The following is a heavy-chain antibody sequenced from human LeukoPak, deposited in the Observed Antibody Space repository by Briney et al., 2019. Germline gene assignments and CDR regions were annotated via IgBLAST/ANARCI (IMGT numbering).Heavy chain of an antibody. CDR2: IYYSGST. J-gene: IGHJ6*04. CDR3: ARDSGTWYYGSGSYLLDV. Sequence: SETLSLTCTVSDGSISSYYWTWIRQPPGRGLEWIGYIYYSGSTSYNPSLKSRVTISVDTSKNQFSLKLSSVTAADTAVYYCARDSGTWYYGSGSYLLDVWGKGTTVTVSS. CDR1: DGSISSYY. V-gene: IGHV4-59*01. D-gene: IGHD3-10*01.